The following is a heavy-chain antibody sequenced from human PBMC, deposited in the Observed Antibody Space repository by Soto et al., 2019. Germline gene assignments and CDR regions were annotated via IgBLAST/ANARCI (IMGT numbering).Heavy chain of an antibody. J-gene: IGHJ5*02. CDR2: ISSSSSTI. CDR1: GFTFSSYS. Sequence: EVQLVESGGGLVQPGGSLRLSCAASGFTFSSYSMNWVRQAPGKGPEWVSYISSSSSTIYYADSVKGRFTISRDNAKNSLYLQMNSLRDEDTAVYYCARERAVGIAVALNWFDPWGQGTLVTVSS. CDR3: ARERAVGIAVALNWFDP. V-gene: IGHV3-48*02. D-gene: IGHD6-19*01.